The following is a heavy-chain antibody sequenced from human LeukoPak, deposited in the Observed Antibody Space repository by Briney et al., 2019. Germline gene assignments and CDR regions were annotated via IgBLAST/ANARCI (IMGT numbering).Heavy chain of an antibody. D-gene: IGHD3-10*01. Sequence: ASVTLSFTSSGYTFTSYDINWFRHATGQGLERIGWMNPTSGNTGYAQKFQGRVTMTRNTSISTAYMELSSLRSEDTAVYYCARGCGNKYYDGSGLGGYWGQGSLVTVSS. J-gene: IGHJ4*02. V-gene: IGHV1-8*01. CDR2: MNPTSGNT. CDR3: ARGCGNKYYDGSGLGGY. CDR1: GYTFTSYD.